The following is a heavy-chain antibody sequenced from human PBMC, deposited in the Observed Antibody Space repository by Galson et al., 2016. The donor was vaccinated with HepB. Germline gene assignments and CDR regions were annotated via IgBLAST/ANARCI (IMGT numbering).Heavy chain of an antibody. Sequence: TLSLTCTVSGDSIMKTGYSWNWLRQPPGKGLEWIGYIYSSGTTHYTPSLRGRVYISFDRNKNQFSLQPFSLTAADTAVYYCAAMEVVSIWGMDSWGQGALVTVSS. D-gene: IGHD3-16*01. J-gene: IGHJ4*02. CDR3: AAMEVVSIWGMDS. V-gene: IGHV4-30-2*01. CDR2: IYSSGTT. CDR1: GDSIMKTGYS.